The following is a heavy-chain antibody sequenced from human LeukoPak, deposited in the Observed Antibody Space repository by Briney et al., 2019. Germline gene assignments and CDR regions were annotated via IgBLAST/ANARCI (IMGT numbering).Heavy chain of an antibody. Sequence: PSETLSLTCTVSGGSISSYYWSWIRQPPGKGLEGIGYISYTWCTNYNPSLKSRVTISVDTPKNQFSLKLSSVTAADTAVYYCARVPPLSRPYTGNNYYFDYWGQGTLVTVSS. CDR1: GGSISSYY. D-gene: IGHD5-24*01. J-gene: IGHJ4*02. CDR3: ARVPPLSRPYTGNNYYFDY. V-gene: IGHV4-59*01. CDR2: ISYTWCT.